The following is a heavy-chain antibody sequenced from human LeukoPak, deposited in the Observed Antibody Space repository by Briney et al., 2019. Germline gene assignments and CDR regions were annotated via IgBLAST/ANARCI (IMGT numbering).Heavy chain of an antibody. CDR2: ISGSGGST. CDR3: AFRGYFGNVY. V-gene: IGHV3-23*01. CDR1: GFTFDDYA. D-gene: IGHD5-12*01. Sequence: PGRSLRLSCAASGFTFDDYAMNWVRQAPGKGLEWVSAISGSGGSTYYADSLKGRFTISRDNSKNTLHLQINSLRAEDTAVYYCAFRGYFGNVYWGQGTLVTVSS. J-gene: IGHJ4*02.